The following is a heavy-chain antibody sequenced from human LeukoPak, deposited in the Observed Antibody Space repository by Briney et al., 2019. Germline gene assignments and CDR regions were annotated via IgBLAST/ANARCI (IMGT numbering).Heavy chain of an antibody. J-gene: IGHJ4*02. D-gene: IGHD3-10*01. Sequence: PSETLSLTCAVSGASISSYSWSWIRQPPGKGLEWIGDIYNGGSTYHNPPLKSRDTISMDTSKNQCYLKRTSVTAAHTAVYYSARSQASGTYSGGYWGQGTLVTVSS. CDR1: GASISSYS. CDR2: IYNGGST. CDR3: ARSQASGTYSGGY. V-gene: IGHV4-59*08.